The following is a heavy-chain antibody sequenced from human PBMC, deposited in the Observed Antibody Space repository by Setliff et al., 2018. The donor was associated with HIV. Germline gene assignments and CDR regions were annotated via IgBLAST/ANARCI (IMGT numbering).Heavy chain of an antibody. Sequence: SETLSLTCSVSGDSISSGSYFWGWIRQTPGKGLEWIGNIHYTGFAYYNPSLKSRVTISLDTSKTHFFLNLTSVTDADTAVYFCTREGRGDPAMATTRIDYWGKGKLVTVSS. CDR1: GDSISSGSYF. V-gene: IGHV4-39*02. CDR3: TREGRGDPAMATTRIDY. J-gene: IGHJ4*02. D-gene: IGHD1-1*01. CDR2: IHYTGFA.